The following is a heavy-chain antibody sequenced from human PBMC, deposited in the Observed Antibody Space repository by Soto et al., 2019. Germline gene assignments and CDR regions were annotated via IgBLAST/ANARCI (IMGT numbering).Heavy chain of an antibody. D-gene: IGHD3-22*01. CDR1: GFTFSSYA. CDR2: ISYDGSNK. J-gene: IGHJ4*02. CDR3: ARDRRIVVVIYYFDY. V-gene: IGHV3-30-3*01. Sequence: PGGSLRLSCAASGFTFSSYAMHWVRQAPGKGLEWVAVISYDGSNKYYADSVKGRFTISRGNSKNTLYLQMNSLRAEDTAVYYCARDRRIVVVIYYFDYWGQGTLVTVSS.